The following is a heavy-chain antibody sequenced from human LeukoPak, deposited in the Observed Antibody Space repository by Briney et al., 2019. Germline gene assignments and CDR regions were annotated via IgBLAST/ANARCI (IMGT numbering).Heavy chain of an antibody. D-gene: IGHD6-6*01. CDR1: GGSFSGYY. CDR2: VNHSGST. J-gene: IGHJ6*03. CDR3: ARGVSIAARQYYYYYMDV. V-gene: IGHV4-34*01. Sequence: SETLSLTCAVYGGSFSGYYWSWIRQPPGKGQERMGEVNHSGSTNYNPSLKSRVTISVDTSKIQFSLKLSSVTAADTAVYYCARGVSIAARQYYYYYMDVWGKGTTVTVSS.